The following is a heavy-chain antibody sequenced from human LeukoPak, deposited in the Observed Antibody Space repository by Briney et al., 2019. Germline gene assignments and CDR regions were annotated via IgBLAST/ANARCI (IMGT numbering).Heavy chain of an antibody. Sequence: SETLSLTCTVSGGSISSYYWSWIRQPPGKGLEWIGYIYYSGSTNYNPSLKSRVTISVDTSKNQFSLKLSSVTAADTAVYYCASVGSFVGYCSSTSCYPDYWGQGTLVTVSS. D-gene: IGHD2-2*01. CDR3: ASVGSFVGYCSSTSCYPDY. CDR1: GGSISSYY. V-gene: IGHV4-59*01. J-gene: IGHJ4*02. CDR2: IYYSGST.